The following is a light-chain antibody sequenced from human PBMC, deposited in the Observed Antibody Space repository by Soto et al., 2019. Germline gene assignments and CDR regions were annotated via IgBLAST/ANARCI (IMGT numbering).Light chain of an antibody. J-gene: IGKJ3*01. CDR2: TVS. V-gene: IGKV1-39*01. CDR1: QSIGSY. CDR3: QQSYSTPLT. Sequence: DIQMTQSPSSLASSVGDIVTITCRASQSIGSYLYWYQHRPGKDRKLLIYTVSSLQSGVPSRFSRKAPGIDLTLSITSMQPQDSATYWCQQSYSTPLTSGPGTKVDVK.